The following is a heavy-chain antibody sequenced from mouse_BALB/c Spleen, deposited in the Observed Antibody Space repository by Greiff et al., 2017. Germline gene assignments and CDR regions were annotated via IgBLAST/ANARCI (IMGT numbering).Heavy chain of an antibody. V-gene: IGHV1S127*01. CDR2: IDPSDSYT. CDR1: GYTFTSYW. Sequence: QVQLQQPGAELVKPGASVKMSCKASGYTFTSYWMHWVKQRPGQGLEWIGVIDPSDSYTSYNQKFKGKATLTVDTSSSTAYMQLSSLTSEDSAVYYCTRNPLGSSYEDWYFDVWGAGTTVTVSS. J-gene: IGHJ1*01. D-gene: IGHD1-1*01. CDR3: TRNPLGSSYEDWYFDV.